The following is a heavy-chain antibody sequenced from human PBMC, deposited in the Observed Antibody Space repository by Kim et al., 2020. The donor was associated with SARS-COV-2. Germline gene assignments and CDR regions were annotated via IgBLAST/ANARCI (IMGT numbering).Heavy chain of an antibody. V-gene: IGHV3-23*01. D-gene: IGHD5-12*01. CDR1: GITFSGFA. CDR3: AKDAAWLRVGVFVMDV. Sequence: GGSLRLSCAASGITFSGFAMSWVRQAPGKGLEWVSSVSGSSGNINYADSVNGRFTISRDNSKNTLYLQMNSLGADDTAVYFCAKDAAWLRVGVFVMDVWGQGTTVTVSS. J-gene: IGHJ6*02. CDR2: VSGSSGNI.